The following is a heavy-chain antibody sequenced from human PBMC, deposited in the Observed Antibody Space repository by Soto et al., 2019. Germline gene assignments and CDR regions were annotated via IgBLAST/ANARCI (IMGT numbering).Heavy chain of an antibody. D-gene: IGHD5-18*01. Sequence: LRLSCAASGFTFSSHAMSWVRQAPGKGLEWVSAISGDAINTYYADSVKGRFTISRDNSRNTLYLQLDSLRAEDTALYFCTKDVSVYSYGYFDYWGLGTLVTVSS. CDR2: ISGDAINT. CDR1: GFTFSSHA. V-gene: IGHV3-23*01. J-gene: IGHJ4*02. CDR3: TKDVSVYSYGYFDY.